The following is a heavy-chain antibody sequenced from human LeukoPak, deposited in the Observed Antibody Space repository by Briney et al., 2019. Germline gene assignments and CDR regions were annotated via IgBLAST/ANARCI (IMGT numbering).Heavy chain of an antibody. CDR3: ARGGRIVGPRLNRKGRAFDI. CDR1: GGSISSSSYY. V-gene: IGHV4-39*07. CDR2: IYYSGST. D-gene: IGHD1-26*01. J-gene: IGHJ3*02. Sequence: QPSETLSLTCTVSGGSISSSSYYWGWIRQPPGKGLEWIGNIYYSGSTYYNPSLKSRVTISVDTSKNQFSLKLSSVTAADTAVYYCARGGRIVGPRLNRKGRAFDIWGQGTMVTVSS.